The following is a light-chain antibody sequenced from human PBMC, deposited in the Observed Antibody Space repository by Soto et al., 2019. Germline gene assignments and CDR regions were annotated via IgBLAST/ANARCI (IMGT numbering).Light chain of an antibody. CDR1: QSFSSYY. CDR2: GAS. J-gene: IGKJ5*01. V-gene: IGKV3-20*01. Sequence: EVVLTQSPGTLSLSPGDRVTLSCRASQSFSSYYLAWYQQKPGQAPRLLIYGASSRAPGTPDRFSGSGSGTDFSLTISSLQSEDFAVYYCQHYHGWPITFGQGTRLEI. CDR3: QHYHGWPIT.